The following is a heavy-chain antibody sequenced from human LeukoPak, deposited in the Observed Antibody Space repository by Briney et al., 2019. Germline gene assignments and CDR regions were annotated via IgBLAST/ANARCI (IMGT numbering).Heavy chain of an antibody. Sequence: ASVKVSCKASGYTFTSYYMHWVRQAPGQGLEWMGIINPSGGNTGYAQSFRDRVTMTRDTSISTAYMELSSLRPEDTAVYYCARRLAAAGYLPDYWGQGTLVTVSS. D-gene: IGHD6-13*01. J-gene: IGHJ4*02. CDR1: GYTFTSYY. V-gene: IGHV1-46*01. CDR3: ARRLAAAGYLPDY. CDR2: INPSGGNT.